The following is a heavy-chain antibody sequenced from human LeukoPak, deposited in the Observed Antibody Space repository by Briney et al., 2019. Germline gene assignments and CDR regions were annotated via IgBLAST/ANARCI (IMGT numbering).Heavy chain of an antibody. Sequence: SETLSLTCTVSGGSLSGHYWSWIRQPPGKRLEWIGYVSYTGRTKYNPSLQSRVTISIDTSKSQFSLKLTSVTSADTVVYSCARLLDNDSSGDPDTFDVWGQGTTVIVSS. CDR3: ARLLDNDSSGDPDTFDV. V-gene: IGHV4-59*11. CDR2: VSYTGRT. CDR1: GGSLSGHY. D-gene: IGHD3-22*01. J-gene: IGHJ3*01.